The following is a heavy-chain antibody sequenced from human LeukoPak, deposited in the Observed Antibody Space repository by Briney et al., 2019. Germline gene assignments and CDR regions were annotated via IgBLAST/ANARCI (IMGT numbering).Heavy chain of an antibody. Sequence: GRSLRLSCAASGFTFSSYAMHWVRQAPGKGLEWVAVISYDGSNKYYADSVKGRFTISRDNSKNTLYLQMNSLRAEDTAVYYCAKDRSISSGPASYWGQGTLVTVSS. CDR3: AKDRSISSGPASY. D-gene: IGHD3-22*01. J-gene: IGHJ4*02. V-gene: IGHV3-30*04. CDR2: ISYDGSNK. CDR1: GFTFSSYA.